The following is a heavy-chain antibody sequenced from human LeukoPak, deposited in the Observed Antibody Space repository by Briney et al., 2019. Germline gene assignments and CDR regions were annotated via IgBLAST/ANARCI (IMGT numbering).Heavy chain of an antibody. Sequence: GGSLRLSCAASGFTFSDYYMSWIRQAPGKGLEWVSYISSSGSTIYYADSMKGRFTISRDNAKNSLYLQMNSLRAEDTAVYYCARGAPTWIQLWLLDYWGQGTLVTVSS. J-gene: IGHJ4*02. V-gene: IGHV3-11*01. D-gene: IGHD5-18*01. CDR1: GFTFSDYY. CDR2: ISSSGSTI. CDR3: ARGAPTWIQLWLLDY.